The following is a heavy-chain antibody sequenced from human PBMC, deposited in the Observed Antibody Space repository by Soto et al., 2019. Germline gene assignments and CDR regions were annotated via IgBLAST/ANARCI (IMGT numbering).Heavy chain of an antibody. CDR1: GFTFSSYA. V-gene: IGHV3-23*01. CDR2: ISGSGGST. Sequence: EVQLLESGGGLVQPGGSLRLSCAASGFTFSSYAVSWVRQAPGEGLEWVSAISGSGGSTYYADSVKGRFTISRDNSRNTLYLQMNSLRAEDTAVYYCAKGLAGAYDISTGYPYYYGMDVWGQGTTVTVSS. CDR3: AKGLAGAYDISTGYPYYYGMDV. J-gene: IGHJ6*02. D-gene: IGHD3-9*01.